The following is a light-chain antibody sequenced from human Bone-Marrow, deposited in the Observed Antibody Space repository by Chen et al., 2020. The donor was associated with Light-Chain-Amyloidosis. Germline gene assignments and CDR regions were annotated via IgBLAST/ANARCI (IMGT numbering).Light chain of an antibody. CDR3: TARAGANACYV. V-gene: IGLV2-8*01. CDR1: SSDVGAYNY. J-gene: IGLJ1*01. Sequence: QSALTQPPSASGAPGPSVTTSCTGTSSDVGAYNYVSWYQQHPGKAPQLMIYEVSQRPSGVPGRVSDCKSGNTASLTGSGRQADEEADYYCTARAGANACYVFGTGTKVTVL. CDR2: EVS.